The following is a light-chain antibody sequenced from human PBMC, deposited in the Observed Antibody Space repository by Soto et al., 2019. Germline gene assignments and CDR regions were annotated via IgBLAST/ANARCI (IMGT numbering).Light chain of an antibody. V-gene: IGLV2-14*01. CDR3: SSYTSSSTYVV. CDR1: SSDVGGYNY. J-gene: IGLJ2*01. CDR2: DVS. Sequence: QSALTQPASVSGSPGQSITISCTGTSSDVGGYNYVSWYQQHPGKAPKLMIYDVSNRPSGVSNRFSGYKSGNTASLTISGLQAEDEADYYCSSYTSSSTYVVFGGGTKGTVL.